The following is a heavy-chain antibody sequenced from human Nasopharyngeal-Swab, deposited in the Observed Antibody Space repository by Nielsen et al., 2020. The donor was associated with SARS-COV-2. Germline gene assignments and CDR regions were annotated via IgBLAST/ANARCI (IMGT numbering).Heavy chain of an antibody. CDR1: GFTFGSYA. V-gene: IGHV3-23*01. J-gene: IGHJ4*02. D-gene: IGHD2-2*03. CDR2: ISGSGGST. Sequence: GRSLRLSCAASGFTFGSYAVSWVRQAPGKGLAWVSAISGSGGSTYYADSVKGRFTISRDNSKNTLYLQMNSLRAEDTAVYYCAKGTGYCSSASCARKAYFDYWGQGTLVTVSS. CDR3: AKGTGYCSSASCARKAYFDY.